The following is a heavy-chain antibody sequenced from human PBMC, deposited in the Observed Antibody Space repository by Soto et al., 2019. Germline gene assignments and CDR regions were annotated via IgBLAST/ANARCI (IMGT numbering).Heavy chain of an antibody. D-gene: IGHD3-3*02. V-gene: IGHV1-69*12. J-gene: IGHJ6*02. CDR2: IMPIFRTP. CDR3: ARDKDRPQLGGNYYYILDV. CDR1: GGTFSNSA. Sequence: QVQLERSGAEVKKPGSSVKVSCKSSGGTFSNSAISWVRQAPGQGLEWMGGIMPIFRTPDYAQKFQGRVTITADESTSTAYMELRGLRSDDTAVYYWARDKDRPQLGGNYYYILDVWGQGTTVTVSS.